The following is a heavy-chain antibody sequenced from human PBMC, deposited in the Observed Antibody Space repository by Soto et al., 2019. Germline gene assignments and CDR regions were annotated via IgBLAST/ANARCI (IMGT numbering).Heavy chain of an antibody. CDR3: ERGGLGGKTTYNWFDP. V-gene: IGHV1-3*01. CDR1: GYTFTSYA. D-gene: IGHD4-17*01. Sequence: QVQLVQSGAEVKKPGASVKVSCKASGYTFTSYAMHWVRQAPGQRLEWMGWINAGNGNTKYSQKFQGRVTITRDTSASTAYMELSSLRSEDTAVYYCERGGLGGKTTYNWFDPWGQGTLVTVSS. J-gene: IGHJ5*02. CDR2: INAGNGNT.